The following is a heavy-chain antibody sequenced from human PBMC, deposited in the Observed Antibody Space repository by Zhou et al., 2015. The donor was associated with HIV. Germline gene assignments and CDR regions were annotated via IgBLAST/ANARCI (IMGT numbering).Heavy chain of an antibody. CDR1: GGTFSGSD. V-gene: IGHV1-69*04. CDR3: AREGWGSWYFDL. D-gene: IGHD7-27*01. Sequence: LVQSGTEVRKPGSSVNVSCKASGGTFSGSDISWVRQAPGQGLEWMGSITPMFDVETYAEKFRARLTITVDKSTSAAYMELSSLRFGDSAAYYCAREGWGSWYFDLWGRGTLVSVSS. J-gene: IGHJ2*01. CDR2: ITPMFDVE.